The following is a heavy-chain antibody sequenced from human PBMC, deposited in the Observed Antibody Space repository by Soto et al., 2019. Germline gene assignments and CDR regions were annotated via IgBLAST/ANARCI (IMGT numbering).Heavy chain of an antibody. CDR3: AKDQATRSKYYYYYYGMDV. J-gene: IGHJ6*02. D-gene: IGHD5-12*01. CDR1: GFTFSSYA. V-gene: IGHV3-23*01. CDR2: ISGSGGST. Sequence: GGSLRFSCAASGFTFSSYAMSWVRQAPGKGLEWVSAISGSGGSTYYADSVKGRFTISRDNSKNTLYLQMNSLRAEDTAVYYCAKDQATRSKYYYYYYGMDVWGQGTTVTVSS.